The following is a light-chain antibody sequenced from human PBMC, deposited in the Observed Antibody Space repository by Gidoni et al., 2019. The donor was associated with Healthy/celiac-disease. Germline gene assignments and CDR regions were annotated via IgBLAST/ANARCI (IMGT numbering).Light chain of an antibody. J-gene: IGKJ5*01. Sequence: EIVMTQSPATLSVSPGERATLSCTASQSARSNLAWYQQKPGQAPRLLIYGASTRATGNPARFSGSGSGTEFTLTISSLQSEDFAVYYCQQYNNWITFGQGTRLEIK. CDR1: QSARSN. V-gene: IGKV3-15*01. CDR3: QQYNNWIT. CDR2: GAS.